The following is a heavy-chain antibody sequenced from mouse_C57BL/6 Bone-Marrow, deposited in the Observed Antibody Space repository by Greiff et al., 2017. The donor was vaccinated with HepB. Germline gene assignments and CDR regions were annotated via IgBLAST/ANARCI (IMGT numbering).Heavy chain of an antibody. V-gene: IGHV1-5*01. CDR1: GYTFTSYW. CDR3: TRSKDGDYVGYFDV. CDR2: IYPGNSDT. D-gene: IGHD2-13*01. J-gene: IGHJ1*03. Sequence: EVQLQQSGTVLARPGASVKMSCKTSGYTFTSYWMHWVKQRPGQGLEWIGAIYPGNSDTSYNQKFKGKAKLTAVTSASTAYMELSSLTNEDSAVYYCTRSKDGDYVGYFDVWGTGTTVTVSS.